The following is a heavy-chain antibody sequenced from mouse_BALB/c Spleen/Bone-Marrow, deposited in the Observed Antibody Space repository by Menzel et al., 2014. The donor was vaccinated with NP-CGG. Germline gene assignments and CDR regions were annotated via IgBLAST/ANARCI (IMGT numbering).Heavy chain of an antibody. CDR3: ARWDDYDAWFAY. CDR2: IYPGDGDT. J-gene: IGHJ3*01. D-gene: IGHD2-4*01. V-gene: IGHV1-87*01. CDR1: GYTFTSYW. Sequence: QVQLKQSGAELARPGASVKLSCKASGYTFTSYWMQWVKQRPGQGLEWIGAIYPGDGDTRYTQKFKGKATLTADKSSNTAYMQLSSLASEDSAVYYCARWDDYDAWFAYWGQGTLVTVSA.